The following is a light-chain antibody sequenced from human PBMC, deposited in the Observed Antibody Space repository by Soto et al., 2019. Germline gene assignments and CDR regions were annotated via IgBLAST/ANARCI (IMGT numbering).Light chain of an antibody. Sequence: IVMTQSPATLSVSPGERATLSCRSSHSVSVNFAWYQQKPGQAPRLLIYGACTRATDIPARFSGSELGTESTVTISSLQCEDLGIYCGQQYTSGPPMFTFGQGTKLEIK. V-gene: IGKV3-15*01. J-gene: IGKJ2*01. CDR3: QQYTSGPPMFT. CDR1: HSVSVN. CDR2: GAC.